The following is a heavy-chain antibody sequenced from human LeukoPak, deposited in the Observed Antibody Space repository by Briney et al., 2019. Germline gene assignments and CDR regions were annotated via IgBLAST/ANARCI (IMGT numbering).Heavy chain of an antibody. CDR3: ARDYMSGGTGFWDY. J-gene: IGHJ4*02. CDR1: GFTFSTYT. Sequence: GGSLRLSCAASGFTFSTYTIHWVRQAPGKGLEWVARISFDGIDKTYVDSVQGRFSLSRDNSKNTVYLQMNSLRPDDTAIYYCARDYMSGGTGFWDYWGQGTLVTVSS. D-gene: IGHD3-3*01. CDR2: ISFDGIDK. V-gene: IGHV3-30-3*01.